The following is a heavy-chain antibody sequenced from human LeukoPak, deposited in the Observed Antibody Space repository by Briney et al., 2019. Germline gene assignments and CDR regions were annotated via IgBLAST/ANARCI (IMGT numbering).Heavy chain of an antibody. V-gene: IGHV3-53*05. CDR2: IYSGGST. CDR1: GFILSSIY. Sequence: GGSLRLSCAASGFILSSIYMSWVRQAPGQGLEWVSIIYSGGSTYYADSVKGRFTISRDNSKNTLYLQMNSLRTEDTAVYYCAKESTGYSSGWDPALDYWGQGTLVTVSS. D-gene: IGHD6-19*01. CDR3: AKESTGYSSGWDPALDY. J-gene: IGHJ4*02.